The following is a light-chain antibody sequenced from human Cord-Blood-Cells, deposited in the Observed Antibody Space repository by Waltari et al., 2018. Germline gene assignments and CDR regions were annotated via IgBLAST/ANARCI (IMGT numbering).Light chain of an antibody. CDR3: SSYTSSSTSYV. Sequence: QSALTQPASVSGSPGQLLTISCTGTRSDVGGYNYVSWYQQHPGKAPKLMIYEVSKRPSGVSNRFSGSKSGNTASLTISGLQAEDEADYYCSSYTSSSTSYVFGTGTKVTVL. CDR2: EVS. J-gene: IGLJ1*01. V-gene: IGLV2-14*01. CDR1: RSDVGGYNY.